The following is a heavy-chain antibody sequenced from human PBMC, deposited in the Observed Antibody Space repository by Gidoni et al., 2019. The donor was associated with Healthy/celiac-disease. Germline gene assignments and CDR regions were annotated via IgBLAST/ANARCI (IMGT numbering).Heavy chain of an antibody. Sequence: QVQLVESGGGVVQPGRSLRLSCAASGFTFSSYGMHWVRQAPGKGLEWVAVIWYDGSNKYYADSVKGRFTISRDNSKNTLYLQMNSLRAEDTAVYYCARDSLWNDSGYDAFDIWGQGTMVTVSS. CDR2: IWYDGSNK. J-gene: IGHJ3*02. V-gene: IGHV3-33*01. D-gene: IGHD1-1*01. CDR1: GFTFSSYG. CDR3: ARDSLWNDSGYDAFDI.